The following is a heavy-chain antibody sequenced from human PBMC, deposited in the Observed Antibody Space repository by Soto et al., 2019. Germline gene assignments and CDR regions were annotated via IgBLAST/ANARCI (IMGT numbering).Heavy chain of an antibody. CDR1: GGSFSGYF. CDR2: INHSGNT. J-gene: IGHJ3*01. D-gene: IGHD3-3*01. CDR3: ARGSHYDFSSGYADSFDV. V-gene: IGHV4-34*01. Sequence: QVQLQQWGAGLLKPSETLSLTCAVYGGSFSGYFWSWFRQPPGKGLEWIGEINHSGNTNYNPSLKSRVPVSVDTSKHQFSLKLNSMTAADTAVYYCARGSHYDFSSGYADSFDVWGQGTMVTVSS.